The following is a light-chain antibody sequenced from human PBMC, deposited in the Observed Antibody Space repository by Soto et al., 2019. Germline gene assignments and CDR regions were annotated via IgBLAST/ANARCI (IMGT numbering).Light chain of an antibody. CDR3: QQYGTSPMYS. Sequence: ESVLTQSPGTLSLSPGERATLSCRASQSISSAYFAWYQHRPGQAPSLLIYSTSLRATGIPDRFSGSGSGTDFTLSISRLEPEDFAVYYCQQYGTSPMYSFGQGTKLEIK. CDR1: QSISSAY. J-gene: IGKJ2*01. CDR2: STS. V-gene: IGKV3-20*01.